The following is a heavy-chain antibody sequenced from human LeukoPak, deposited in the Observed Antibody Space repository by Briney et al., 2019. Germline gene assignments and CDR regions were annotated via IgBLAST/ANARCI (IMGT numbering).Heavy chain of an antibody. CDR1: GLTFTGYA. V-gene: IGHV3-30-3*01. J-gene: IGHJ4*02. CDR3: ARDKIYRGSGSCLDY. D-gene: IGHD3-10*01. Sequence: GGSLRLSCAASGLTFTGYAMHWVRQAPGKGLEWMAVISHDGTKKDYADSVKGRFTISRDSSNNALYLQMGSLRAEDTAVYYCARDKIYRGSGSCLDYWGQGTLVTVSS. CDR2: ISHDGTKK.